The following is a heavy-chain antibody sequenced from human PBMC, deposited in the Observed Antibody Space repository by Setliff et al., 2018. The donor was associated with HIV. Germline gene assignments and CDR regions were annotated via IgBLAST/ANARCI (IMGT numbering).Heavy chain of an antibody. V-gene: IGHV4-34*01. CDR1: GGSFSNYY. CDR2: INHSGST. J-gene: IGHJ4*02. CDR3: ARALGYYYDSSGYVDY. D-gene: IGHD3-22*01. Sequence: SETLSLTCAVYGGSFSNYYWSWIRQPPGKGLEWIGEINHSGSTNYNPSLKSRVSISVDTSKKQFSLKLSSVTAADTAVYYCARALGYYYDSSGYVDYWGQGTLVTVSS.